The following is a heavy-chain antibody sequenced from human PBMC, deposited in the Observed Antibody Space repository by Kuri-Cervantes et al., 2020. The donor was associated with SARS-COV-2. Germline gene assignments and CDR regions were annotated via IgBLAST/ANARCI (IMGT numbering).Heavy chain of an antibody. CDR1: GYSFTNYW. D-gene: IGHD1-26*01. CDR3: VRRAYRDQVDYHYMDV. CDR2: IYPADSDT. J-gene: IGHJ6*03. V-gene: IGHV5-51*01. Sequence: GESLKISCKGSGYSFTNYWIGWVRQMPGKGLEWMGIIYPADSDTRYSPSFQGQVTISADKSISTAFLQWSSLQASDTAMYYYVRRAYRDQVDYHYMDVWGKGTTVTVSS.